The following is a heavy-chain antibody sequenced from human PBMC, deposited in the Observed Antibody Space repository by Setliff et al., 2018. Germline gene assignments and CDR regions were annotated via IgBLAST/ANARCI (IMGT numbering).Heavy chain of an antibody. J-gene: IGHJ5*02. Sequence: KPSETLSLTCAVSGVSVNSLTWWSWVRQSPGKGLEWIGHIYRDGNTKSYPSVHFNQSLKSRVTMSVDKSKNHFSLELTSVTAADTAVYYCARGGGGYHAASWGQGILVTVSS. V-gene: IGHV4-4*02. D-gene: IGHD2-2*01. CDR1: GVSVNSLTW. CDR2: IYRDGNT. CDR3: ARGGGGYHAAS.